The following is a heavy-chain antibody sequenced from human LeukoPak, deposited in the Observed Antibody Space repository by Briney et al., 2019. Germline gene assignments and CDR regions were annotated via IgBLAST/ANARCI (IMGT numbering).Heavy chain of an antibody. V-gene: IGHV4-61*02. D-gene: IGHD5-24*01. Sequence: SETLSLTCTVSGGSISSGSYYWSWIRQPAGKGLEWIGRIYTSGSTNYNPSLKSRVTISVDTSKNQFSLRLSSVTAADTAVYYCASGDGYNPFDYWGQGTLVTVSS. CDR1: GGSISSGSYY. CDR3: ASGDGYNPFDY. J-gene: IGHJ4*02. CDR2: IYTSGST.